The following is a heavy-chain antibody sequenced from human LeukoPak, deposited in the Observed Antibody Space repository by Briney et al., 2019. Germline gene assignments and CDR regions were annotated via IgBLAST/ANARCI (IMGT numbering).Heavy chain of an antibody. CDR3: TRETTYYYDSSGYYRFDY. D-gene: IGHD3-22*01. CDR2: IRSKAYGGTT. V-gene: IGHV3-49*03. Sequence: PGGSLRLSCTASGFTFGDYAMSWFRQAPGKGLEWVGFIRSKAYGGTTEYAASVKGRFTISRDDSKSIAYLQMNSLKTEDTAVYYCTRETTYYYDSSGYYRFDYWGQGTLVTVSS. CDR1: GFTFGDYA. J-gene: IGHJ4*02.